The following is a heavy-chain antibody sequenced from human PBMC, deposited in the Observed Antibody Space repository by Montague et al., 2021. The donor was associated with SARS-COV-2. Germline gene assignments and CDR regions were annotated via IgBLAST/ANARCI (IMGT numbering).Heavy chain of an antibody. D-gene: IGHD6-13*01. Sequence: SLRLSCAASGFTVSSNYMSWVRQAPGKGLEWVSVLYSGGSTYYAXXVKGRFTISRDNSKNTLYLQMNSLRAEDTAVYYCARGGHSSSWYYYYGMDVWGQGTTVTVSS. J-gene: IGHJ6*02. CDR1: GFTVSSNY. CDR2: LYSGGST. CDR3: ARGGHSSSWYYYYGMDV. V-gene: IGHV3-53*01.